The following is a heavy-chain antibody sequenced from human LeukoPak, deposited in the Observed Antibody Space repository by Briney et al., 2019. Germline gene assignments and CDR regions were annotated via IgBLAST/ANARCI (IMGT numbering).Heavy chain of an antibody. Sequence: SETLSLTCTVSGGSISSSSYYWGWLRQPPGKGLEWIGSIYYSGSTYYNPSLKSRVTMSVDTSKNQFSLKLSSVTAADTAVYYCARGPTTVTRAFDYWGQGTLVTVSS. CDR1: GGSISSSSYY. CDR2: IYYSGST. J-gene: IGHJ4*02. V-gene: IGHV4-39*07. CDR3: ARGPTTVTRAFDY. D-gene: IGHD4-17*01.